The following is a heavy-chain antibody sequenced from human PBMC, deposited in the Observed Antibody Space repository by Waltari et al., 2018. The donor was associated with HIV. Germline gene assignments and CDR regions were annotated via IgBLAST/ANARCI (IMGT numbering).Heavy chain of an antibody. CDR1: GFTFSSYG. CDR3: AKSSGGFWSGSPYYYGMDV. V-gene: IGHV3-30*02. Sequence: QVQLVESGGGVVQPGGSLRLSCAASGFTFSSYGMHWVRQAPGKGREGVAFIRYDGMNKYYADSVKGRFTISRDNSKSTLYLQRNSLRAEDTAVYYCAKSSGGFWSGSPYYYGMDVWGQGTTVTVSS. J-gene: IGHJ6*02. D-gene: IGHD3-3*01. CDR2: IRYDGMNK.